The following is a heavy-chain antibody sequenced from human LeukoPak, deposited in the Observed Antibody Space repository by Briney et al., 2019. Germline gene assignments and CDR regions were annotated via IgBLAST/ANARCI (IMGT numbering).Heavy chain of an antibody. D-gene: IGHD3-3*01. J-gene: IGHJ4*02. Sequence: ASVKVSCRASGYTFTSYGISWVRQAPGQGLEWMGWISAYNGNTNYAQKLQGRVTMTTDTSTSTAYMELRSLRSDDTAVYYCARGGVTIFGVVTTIDYWGQGTLVTVSS. CDR3: ARGGVTIFGVVTTIDY. V-gene: IGHV1-18*01. CDR1: GYTFTSYG. CDR2: ISAYNGNT.